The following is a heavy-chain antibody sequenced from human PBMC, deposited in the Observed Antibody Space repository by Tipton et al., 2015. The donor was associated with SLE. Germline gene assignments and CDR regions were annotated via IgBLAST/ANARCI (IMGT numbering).Heavy chain of an antibody. D-gene: IGHD6-19*01. J-gene: IGHJ4*02. CDR3: ASGIAVAPDY. CDR1: GFTFSNYA. CDR2: ISYDGSNK. Sequence: SLRLSCAASGFTFSNYAIHWVRQAPGKGLEWVAVISYDGSNKYYADSVKGRFTISRDNAKNTLYLQMNSLRAGDTAVYYCASGIAVAPDYWGQGTLVTVSS. V-gene: IGHV3-30*04.